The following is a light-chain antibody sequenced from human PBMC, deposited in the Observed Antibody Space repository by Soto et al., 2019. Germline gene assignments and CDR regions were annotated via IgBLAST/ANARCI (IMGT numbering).Light chain of an antibody. CDR1: QTISSY. J-gene: IGKJ2*01. CDR2: AAS. Sequence: DIQMTQSPSSLSASVGDRVTITCRTSQTISSYVNWFQQKPAKAPKLLIYAASSLQSGVPSRFSGSGSGTDLTLTISSLQPEDFASYYCQQSYNLPYTFGQGTKLEIK. V-gene: IGKV1-39*01. CDR3: QQSYNLPYT.